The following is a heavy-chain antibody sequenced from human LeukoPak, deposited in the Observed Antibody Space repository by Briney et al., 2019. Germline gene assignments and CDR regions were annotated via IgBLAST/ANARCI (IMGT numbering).Heavy chain of an antibody. D-gene: IGHD6-6*01. CDR2: INHSGST. V-gene: IGHV4-34*01. CDR1: GGSFSGYY. Sequence: SETLSLTCAVYGGSFSGYYWSWIRQPPGKGLEWIGEINHSGSTNYNPSLKSRVTISVDTFKNQFSLKLSSVTAADTAVYYCARGRIAARSGAFNWFDPWGQGTLVTVSS. J-gene: IGHJ5*02. CDR3: ARGRIAARSGAFNWFDP.